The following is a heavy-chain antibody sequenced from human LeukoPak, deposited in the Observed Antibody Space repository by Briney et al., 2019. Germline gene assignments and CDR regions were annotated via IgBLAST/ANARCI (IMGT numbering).Heavy chain of an antibody. J-gene: IGHJ4*02. CDR2: IYYSGST. D-gene: IGHD6-19*01. CDR3: ARGSGIAVAGLPHETPNFDY. V-gene: IGHV4-39*07. Sequence: SETLSLTCTVSGGSISSSSYYWGWIRQPPGKGLEWIGSIYYSGSTYYNPSLKSRVTISVDTSKNQFSLKLSSVTAADTAVYYCARGSGIAVAGLPHETPNFDYWGQGTLVTVSS. CDR1: GGSISSSSYY.